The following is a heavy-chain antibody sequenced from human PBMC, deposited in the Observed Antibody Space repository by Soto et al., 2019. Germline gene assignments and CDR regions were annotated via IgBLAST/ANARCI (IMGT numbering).Heavy chain of an antibody. CDR3: ARGGSSSSIDY. V-gene: IGHV4-4*07. D-gene: IGHD6-6*01. J-gene: IGHJ4*02. CDR1: GASIAGSSY. CDR2: FSLSGTT. Sequence: SETLSLTCSVSGASIAGSSYWSWIRQPAGKGLEWIGRFSLSGTTNYSPSLKSRVTISVDKSKNQFSLKLSSVTAADTAVYYCARGGSSSSIDYWGQGTLVTVSS.